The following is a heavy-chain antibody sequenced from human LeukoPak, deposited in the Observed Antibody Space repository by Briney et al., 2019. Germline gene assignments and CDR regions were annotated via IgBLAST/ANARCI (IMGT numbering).Heavy chain of an antibody. CDR2: ISSSSSYI. CDR1: GFTFSSYS. Sequence: GGSLRLSCAASGFTFSSYSMNWVRQAPGKGLEWVSSISSSSSYIYYADSVKGRFTISRDNAKNSLYLQMNSLRAEDTAVYYCARDHYDFPLGFDPWGQGTLVTVSS. V-gene: IGHV3-21*04. J-gene: IGHJ5*02. CDR3: ARDHYDFPLGFDP. D-gene: IGHD3-3*01.